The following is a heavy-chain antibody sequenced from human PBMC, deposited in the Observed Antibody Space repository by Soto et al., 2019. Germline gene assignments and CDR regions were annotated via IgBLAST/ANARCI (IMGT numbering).Heavy chain of an antibody. D-gene: IGHD3-9*01. CDR2: IDPSDSQT. CDR3: ARLRRRAGPDWFVDL. V-gene: IGHV5-10-1*01. J-gene: IGHJ2*01. CDR1: GYTFTKYW. Sequence: EVQLVQSGAEVKEPGESLRISCEASGYTFTKYWIIWVRQMPGKGLEWAGTIDPSDSQTNYGPSLQGHVTISADKSVTTAYLQWSSLRASDTAIYYCARLRRRAGPDWFVDLWGRGTLVTVSS.